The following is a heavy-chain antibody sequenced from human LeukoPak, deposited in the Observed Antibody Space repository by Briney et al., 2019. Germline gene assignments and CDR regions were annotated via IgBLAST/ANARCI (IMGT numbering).Heavy chain of an antibody. CDR1: GGSISSSSYY. V-gene: IGHV4-39*07. J-gene: IGHJ4*02. Sequence: SETLSLTCTVSGGSISSSSYYWGWIRQPPGKGLEWIGEINHSGSTNYNPSLKSRVTISVDTSKNQFSLKLSSVTAADTAVYYCASDSGDYWGQGTLVTVSS. CDR3: ASDSGDY. CDR2: INHSGST.